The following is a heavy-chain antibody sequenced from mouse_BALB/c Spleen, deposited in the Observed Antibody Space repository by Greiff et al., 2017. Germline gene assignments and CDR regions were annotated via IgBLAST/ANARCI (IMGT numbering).Heavy chain of an antibody. CDR1: GFSLTSYG. J-gene: IGHJ4*01. CDR3: ARDERAYYGDFYAMDY. D-gene: IGHD1-2*01. CDR2: ICAGGST. Sequence: VKLVESGPGLVAPSQSLSITCTVSGFSLTSYGVHWVRQPPGKGLEWLGVICAGGSTNYNSALMSRLSISKDNSKSQVFLKMNSLQTDDTAMYYCARDERAYYGDFYAMDYWGQGTSVTVSS. V-gene: IGHV2-9*02.